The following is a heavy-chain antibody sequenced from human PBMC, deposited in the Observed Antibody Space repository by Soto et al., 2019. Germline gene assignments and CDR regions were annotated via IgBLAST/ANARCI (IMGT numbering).Heavy chain of an antibody. J-gene: IGHJ6*01. V-gene: IGHV4-59*01. CDR3: AGTMVRGVYYYYYGMDV. CDR1: GGSISIYY. CDR2: IYYSGST. Sequence: PSETLSLTCTVSGGSISIYYWSWIRQPPGKGLEWIGYIYYSGSTNYNPSLKSRVTISVHTSKNQFSLKLSSVTAADTAVYYCAGTMVRGVYYYYYGMDVWGQGTTVTVS. D-gene: IGHD3-10*01.